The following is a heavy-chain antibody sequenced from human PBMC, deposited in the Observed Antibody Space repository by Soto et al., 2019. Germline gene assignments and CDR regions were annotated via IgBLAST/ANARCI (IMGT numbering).Heavy chain of an antibody. J-gene: IGHJ4*02. CDR1: GGSISTVNYW. Sequence: TSETLSLTCTVSGGSISTVNYWWSWIRQSPDMGLEWIGHIYNGGSTYNNPSLESRVTMSVDTSKNQLSLKLSSVTAADTAVYYCARGPIYYYGSGSYYGRWLKFDYWGQGTLVTVSS. V-gene: IGHV4-30-4*01. CDR3: ARGPIYYYGSGSYYGRWLKFDY. CDR2: IYNGGST. D-gene: IGHD3-10*01.